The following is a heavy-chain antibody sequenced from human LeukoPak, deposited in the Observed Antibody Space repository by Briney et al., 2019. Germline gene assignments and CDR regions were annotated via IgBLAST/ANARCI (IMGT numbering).Heavy chain of an antibody. J-gene: IGHJ4*02. D-gene: IGHD1-1*01. CDR3: ARGGVQLERFDY. CDR2: IIPIFGTA. Sequence: SVKVSCKASEGTFSSYAISWVRQAPGQGLEWMGGIIPIFGTANYAQKFQGRVTITADESTGTAYMDLSSLRSEDTAVYYCARGGVQLERFDYWGQGTLVTVSS. CDR1: EGTFSSYA. V-gene: IGHV1-69*01.